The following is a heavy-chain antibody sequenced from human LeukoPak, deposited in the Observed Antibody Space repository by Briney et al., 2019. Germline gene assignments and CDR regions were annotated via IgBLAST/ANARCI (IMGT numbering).Heavy chain of an antibody. Sequence: GGSLRLSCAASGFTFRNYWMSWVRQAPGKGLEFVANIKQEGSEKYYVDSVKGRFTISRDNAKNSLYLQMNGLRAEDTAVYYCAANGGPFDFWGQGTLVTVSS. V-gene: IGHV3-7*05. J-gene: IGHJ4*02. D-gene: IGHD4-23*01. CDR2: IKQEGSEK. CDR3: AANGGPFDF. CDR1: GFTFRNYW.